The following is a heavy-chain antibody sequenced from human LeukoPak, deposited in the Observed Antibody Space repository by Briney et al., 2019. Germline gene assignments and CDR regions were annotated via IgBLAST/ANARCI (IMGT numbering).Heavy chain of an antibody. V-gene: IGHV3-74*01. J-gene: IGHJ4*02. Sequence: GGSLRLSCAASGFTFNIYWMHWVRQAPGKGLVWVSRINSDGSSTSYADSVKGRFTISRDNAKNTLYLQMNSLRAEDTAVYYCARVGGRLYYFDYWGQGTLVTVSS. CDR1: GFTFNIYW. CDR3: ARVGGRLYYFDY. D-gene: IGHD2-15*01. CDR2: INSDGSST.